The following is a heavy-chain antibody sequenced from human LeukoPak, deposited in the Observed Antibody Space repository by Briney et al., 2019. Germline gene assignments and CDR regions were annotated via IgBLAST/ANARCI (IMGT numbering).Heavy chain of an antibody. D-gene: IGHD6-19*01. CDR2: INHSGST. V-gene: IGHV4-34*01. Sequence: PSETLSLTCAVYGGSFSGYYWSSIRQPPGKGLEWIGDINHSGSTNYNPSLKSRVTISVDTSKNQFSLKLSSVTAADTAVYYCARGHRIAVAGTAPTPNDYWGQGTLVTVSS. J-gene: IGHJ4*02. CDR1: GGSFSGYY. CDR3: ARGHRIAVAGTAPTPNDY.